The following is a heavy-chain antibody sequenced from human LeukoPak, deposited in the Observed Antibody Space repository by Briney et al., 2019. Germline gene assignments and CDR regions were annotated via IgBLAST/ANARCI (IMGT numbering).Heavy chain of an antibody. CDR3: ARGNSDAFDI. V-gene: IGHV3-33*01. Sequence: GRSLRLSCAASGFTFSNYAMHWGRQAPGKGLEWMAIIWYDGSYKYYADSVKRRFTISRDNSKNTLYLQVNSLTAEDTAVYYCARGNSDAFDIWGHGTMVTVSS. CDR2: IWYDGSYK. D-gene: IGHD4-23*01. J-gene: IGHJ3*02. CDR1: GFTFSNYA.